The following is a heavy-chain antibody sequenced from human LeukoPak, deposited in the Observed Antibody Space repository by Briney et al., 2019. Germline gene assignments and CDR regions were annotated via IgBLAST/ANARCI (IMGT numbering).Heavy chain of an antibody. CDR2: IKQDGSEK. CDR1: EFTFSSYW. Sequence: GGSLRLSCAASEFTFSSYWMTWVRQAPGKGLEWVANIKQDGSEKYYVDSVRGRFTISRDNAKNSLYLQMNSLRAEDTAVYYCARTRGYYYMDVWGKGTTVTVSS. J-gene: IGHJ6*03. CDR3: ARTRGYYYMDV. V-gene: IGHV3-7*01. D-gene: IGHD3-10*01.